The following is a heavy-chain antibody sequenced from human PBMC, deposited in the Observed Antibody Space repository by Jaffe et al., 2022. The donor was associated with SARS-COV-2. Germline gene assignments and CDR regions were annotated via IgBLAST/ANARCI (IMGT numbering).Heavy chain of an antibody. CDR2: IFHNGDI. CDR1: GDSVRSYY. J-gene: IGHJ3*02. V-gene: IGHV4-59*02. CDR3: ARTARVPEM. Sequence: QVQLQGSGPGLVKPSETLSLTCIVPGDSVRSYYWSWIRQPPGGGLDYIGYIFHNGDINYNPSLKSRVTISLDTSKNQLSLNLRSVTAADTATYYCARTARVPEMWDQGTLVTVSS. D-gene: IGHD1-1*01.